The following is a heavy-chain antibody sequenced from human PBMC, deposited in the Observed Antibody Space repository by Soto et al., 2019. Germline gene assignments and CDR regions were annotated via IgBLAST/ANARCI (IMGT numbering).Heavy chain of an antibody. V-gene: IGHV4-30-4*01. D-gene: IGHD3-10*01. J-gene: IGHJ4*02. Sequence: LSETLSLTCTVSGGPIKTGDYYWNWIRQPPGKGLEWIGYVFYSGATNYSPSLKSRAAISMDTSKNQFSLSLTSVTAAGTAVYYCARAGFSYGHLLFWGQGIRVTVSS. CDR2: VFYSGAT. CDR1: GGPIKTGDYY. CDR3: ARAGFSYGHLLF.